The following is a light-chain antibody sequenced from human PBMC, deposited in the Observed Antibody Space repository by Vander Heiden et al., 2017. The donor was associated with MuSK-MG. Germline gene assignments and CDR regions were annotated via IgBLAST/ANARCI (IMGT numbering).Light chain of an antibody. V-gene: IGLV2-14*03. J-gene: IGLJ2*01. CDR2: DGS. Sequence: QSALTQPASVSCSPGPSLTISCTVATGDVADYSYVSGYQQQPDKAPKLMIYDGSHRPSGVSDRFSASKSGNTASLTISGLQAEDEGDYDGSSYASSSNVEGFGGGTKL. CDR1: TGDVADYSY. CDR3: SSYASSSNVEG.